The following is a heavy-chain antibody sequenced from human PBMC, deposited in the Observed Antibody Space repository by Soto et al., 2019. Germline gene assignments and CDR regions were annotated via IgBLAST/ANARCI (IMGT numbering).Heavy chain of an antibody. CDR1: GFIFSSFW. Sequence: EVRLEEAGGGFVQPGGSLRVSCSGSGFIFSSFWMHWVRQGPGKGLEWVSRINGDGASLAYADSVKGRFSISRDNVKNTLHLQMNSLGADDTAVYFCARGGSLGLDVWGRGTTVTVSS. CDR2: INGDGASL. D-gene: IGHD3-10*01. CDR3: ARGGSLGLDV. J-gene: IGHJ6*02. V-gene: IGHV3-74*03.